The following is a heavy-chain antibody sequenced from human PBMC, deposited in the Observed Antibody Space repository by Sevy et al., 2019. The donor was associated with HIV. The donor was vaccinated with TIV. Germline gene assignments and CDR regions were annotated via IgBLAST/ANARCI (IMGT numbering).Heavy chain of an antibody. J-gene: IGHJ6*02. V-gene: IGHV1-8*01. CDR2: MSPNSGNT. Sequence: ASVKVSCRASGYTFTYYDINWVRQATGQGLEWMGWMSPNSGNTGYAQKFQGRVTMTRNTSISTAYMELSSLRSEDTAVYYCARFLGTCYYYYNAMDFWGQGTMVTVSS. CDR3: ARFLGTCYYYYNAMDF. CDR1: GYTFTYYD.